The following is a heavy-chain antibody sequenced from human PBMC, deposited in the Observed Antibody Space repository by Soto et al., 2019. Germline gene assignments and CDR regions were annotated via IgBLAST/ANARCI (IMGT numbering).Heavy chain of an antibody. V-gene: IGHV3-30-3*01. CDR1: GFTFSTHT. D-gene: IGHD3-16*01. CDR2: ITYDRSNK. CDR3: ARDGGPRAYYFDY. Sequence: GSLRLSCVASGFTFSTHTMNWVRQAPGKGLEWVAVITYDRSNKYYADSVKGRFTISRDNSKNTLYLQMNSLRAEDTAVYYCARDGGPRAYYFDYWGQGTLVTVSS. J-gene: IGHJ4*02.